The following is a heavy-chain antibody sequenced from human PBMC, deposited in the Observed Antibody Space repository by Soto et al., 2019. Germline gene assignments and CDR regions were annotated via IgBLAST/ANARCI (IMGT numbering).Heavy chain of an antibody. CDR3: ARESRVATSPAGY. V-gene: IGHV3-7*01. Sequence: PGGALRLSCAASGFAFSSYWMSWFRQAPGKGLEWVANIKQDGSEKYYVDSVKGRFTISRDNAKNSLYLQMNSLRAEDTAVYYCARESRVATSPAGYWGQGTLVTVSS. CDR1: GFAFSSYW. CDR2: IKQDGSEK. D-gene: IGHD5-12*01. J-gene: IGHJ4*02.